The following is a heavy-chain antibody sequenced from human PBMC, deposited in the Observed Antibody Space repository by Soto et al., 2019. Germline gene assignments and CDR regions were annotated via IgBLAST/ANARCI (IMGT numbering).Heavy chain of an antibody. V-gene: IGHV3-74*01. Sequence: LRLSCAASEFTFRSYWMHWVRQSPGKGLVWVSRISGDGSSTTYADSVRGRFTISRDNAKNTVYLQMDSLRAEDTAVYYCARSLPGTYGAFDLWGQGTMVTVSS. J-gene: IGHJ3*01. CDR3: ARSLPGTYGAFDL. CDR2: ISGDGSST. D-gene: IGHD1-7*01. CDR1: EFTFRSYW.